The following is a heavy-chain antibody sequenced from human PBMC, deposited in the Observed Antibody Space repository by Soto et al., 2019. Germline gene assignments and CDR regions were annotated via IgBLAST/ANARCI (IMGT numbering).Heavy chain of an antibody. Sequence: PGGSLRLSCSASGFTFSSYAMHWVRQAPGKGLEYVSVISSNGGSTYYADSVKGRFTISRDNSKNTLYLQMSSLRAEDTAVYYCARDRGSSLVYAFDIWGQGTMVTVSS. CDR3: ARDRGSSLVYAFDI. V-gene: IGHV3-64D*06. J-gene: IGHJ3*02. CDR2: ISSNGGST. CDR1: GFTFSSYA. D-gene: IGHD6-13*01.